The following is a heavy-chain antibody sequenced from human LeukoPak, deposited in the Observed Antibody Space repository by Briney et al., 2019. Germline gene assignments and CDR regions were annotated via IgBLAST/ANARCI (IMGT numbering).Heavy chain of an antibody. CDR2: ISTYNGNT. CDR1: GGTFSSYA. Sequence: ASVKVSCKASGGTFSSYAISWVRQAPGQGLEWMGWISTYNGNTNYAQKLQGRVTMTTDTSTSTAYMELRSLRSDDTAVYYCARDGYSGYDENWFDPWGQGTLVTVSS. V-gene: IGHV1-18*01. D-gene: IGHD5-12*01. J-gene: IGHJ5*02. CDR3: ARDGYSGYDENWFDP.